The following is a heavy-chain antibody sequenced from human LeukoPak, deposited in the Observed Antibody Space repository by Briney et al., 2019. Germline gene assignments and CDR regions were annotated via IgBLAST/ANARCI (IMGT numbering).Heavy chain of an antibody. V-gene: IGHV1-2*02. CDR2: INPNSGGT. Sequence: ASVKVSCKASGYTFTGYYMHWVRQAPGQGLEWMGWINPNSGGTNFAPKFQGRVTMTRDTSITTAYMELSRLRSDDTAIYYCTXXXXXXXXXXXXXIGRSVWTWYDPWGQGTPVTISS. D-gene: IGHD1-26*01. CDR1: GYTFTGYY. J-gene: IGHJ5*02. CDR3: TXXXXXXXXXXXXXIGRSVWTWYDP.